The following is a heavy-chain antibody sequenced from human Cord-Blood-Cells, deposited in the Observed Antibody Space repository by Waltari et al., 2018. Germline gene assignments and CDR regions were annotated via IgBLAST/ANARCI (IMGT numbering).Heavy chain of an antibody. J-gene: IGHJ4*02. CDR1: GYTFTGYY. Sequence: QVQLVQSGAEVKKPGASVKVSCKASGYTFTGYYLHWVRQAPGPGLEWMGWINPNSGGTNYAQKFQGRVTMTRDTSISTAYMELSRLRSDDTAVYYCARDGGSGILTGSYYFDYWGQGTLVTVSS. V-gene: IGHV1-2*02. CDR3: ARDGGSGILTGSYYFDY. D-gene: IGHD3-9*01. CDR2: INPNSGGT.